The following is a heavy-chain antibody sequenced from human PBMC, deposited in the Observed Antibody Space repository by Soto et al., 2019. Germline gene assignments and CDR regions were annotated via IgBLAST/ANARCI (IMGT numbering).Heavy chain of an antibody. CDR2: INSDGSIT. Sequence: RGSLRLSCAASGFTFSSNYMHWVRQAPGKGLVWVSRINSDGSITSYADSVKGQFTISRDNAKNTLYLQMNSLRAEDTAVYYCARGSSSWYVSFDYWGQGTWSPSPQ. CDR1: GFTFSSNY. D-gene: IGHD6-13*01. CDR3: ARGSSSWYVSFDY. J-gene: IGHJ4*02. V-gene: IGHV3-74*01.